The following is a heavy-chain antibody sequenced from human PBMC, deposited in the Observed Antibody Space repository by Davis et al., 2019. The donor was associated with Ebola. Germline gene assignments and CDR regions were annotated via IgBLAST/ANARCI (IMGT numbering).Heavy chain of an antibody. Sequence: SETLSLTCSVSGYSISSGYYWSWIRQPPGKGLEWIGEINHSGSTNYNPSLKSRVTISVDTSKNQFSLKLSSVTAADTAVYYCARVGLLWFGELLFYYYGMDVWGKGTTVTVSS. CDR2: INHSGST. D-gene: IGHD3-10*01. V-gene: IGHV4-34*01. CDR1: GYSISSGYY. J-gene: IGHJ6*04. CDR3: ARVGLLWFGELLFYYYGMDV.